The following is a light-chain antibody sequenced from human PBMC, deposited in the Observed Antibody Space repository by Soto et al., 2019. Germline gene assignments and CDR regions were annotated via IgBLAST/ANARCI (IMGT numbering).Light chain of an antibody. CDR1: QGIYNY. CDR2: SAF. J-gene: IGKJ4*01. V-gene: IGKV1-9*01. Sequence: DIQLTQSPSFLSASVGDRVTITCRASQGIYNYLAWYQQNPGKAPKLLIYSAFSMQSGVPSRFSGSASGTEYTLTISSLQPEDFATYYCQQLNSSPLTFAGGTKVDI. CDR3: QQLNSSPLT.